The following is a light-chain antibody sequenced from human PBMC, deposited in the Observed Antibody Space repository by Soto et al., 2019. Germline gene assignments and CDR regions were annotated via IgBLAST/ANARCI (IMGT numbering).Light chain of an antibody. CDR1: RSDVGGYNY. CDR2: DVS. J-gene: IGLJ3*02. Sequence: QSALTQPRSVSGSPGQSVTISCTGVRSDVGGYNYVSWYQQHPGKAPKLMIYDVSKRPSGVPDRFSGSKSGNTASLTISGLQAEDEADYYCCSYAGSYTPVFGGGTKLTVL. CDR3: CSYAGSYTPV. V-gene: IGLV2-11*01.